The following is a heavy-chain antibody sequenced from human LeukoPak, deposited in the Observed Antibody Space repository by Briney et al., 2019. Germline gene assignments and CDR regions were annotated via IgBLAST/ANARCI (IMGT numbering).Heavy chain of an antibody. J-gene: IGHJ5*02. CDR2: IYYSGST. V-gene: IGHV4-59*12. D-gene: IGHD3-22*01. CDR3: AREMDYYDSGGYYLQWFDP. Sequence: SETLSLTCTVSGGSISSYYWSWIRQPPGKGLEWIGYIYYSGSTNYNPSLKSRLTISVDTSKNQFSLKLSSVTAADTAVYYCAREMDYYDSGGYYLQWFDPWGQGTLVTVSS. CDR1: GGSISSYY.